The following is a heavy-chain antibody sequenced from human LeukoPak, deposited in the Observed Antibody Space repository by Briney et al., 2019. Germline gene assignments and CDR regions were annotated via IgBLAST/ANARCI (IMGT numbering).Heavy chain of an antibody. CDR3: AKGWGYGPALDYWYFDL. Sequence: PGGSLRLSCAASGFTFSSYAMSWVRQAPGKGLEWVSAISGSGGSTYYADSVKGRFTISRDNSKNTLYLQMNSLRAEDTAVYYCAKGWGYGPALDYWYFDLWGRGTLVTVSS. CDR2: ISGSGGST. CDR1: GFTFSSYA. D-gene: IGHD4-17*01. J-gene: IGHJ2*01. V-gene: IGHV3-23*01.